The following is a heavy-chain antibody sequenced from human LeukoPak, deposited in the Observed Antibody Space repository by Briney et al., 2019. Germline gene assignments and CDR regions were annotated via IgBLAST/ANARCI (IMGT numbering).Heavy chain of an antibody. Sequence: ASVKVSCKASGYTFTSYYIHWVRQAPGQGLEWMGMINPSGGGTGYAQKFQGRVTMTRDTATSTVYMELSSLRSEDTALYYCARQRDDRSGYYFFGYWGQATLVTVSS. D-gene: IGHD3-22*01. V-gene: IGHV1-46*01. CDR1: GYTFTSYY. J-gene: IGHJ4*02. CDR2: INPSGGGT. CDR3: ARQRDDRSGYYFFGY.